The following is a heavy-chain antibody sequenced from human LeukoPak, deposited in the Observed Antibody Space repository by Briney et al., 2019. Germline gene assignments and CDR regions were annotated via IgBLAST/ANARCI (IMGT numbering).Heavy chain of an antibody. CDR1: GFTFNNYW. D-gene: IGHD2-15*01. V-gene: IGHV3-23*01. CDR2: ISGSGGST. Sequence: GGSLRLSCAASGFTFNNYWMHWVRQAPGKGLEWVSAISGSGGSTYYADSVKGRFTISRDNSKNTLYLQMNSLRAEDTAVYYCAKGNSAIRYCSGGSCYGPFDYWGQGTLVTVSS. J-gene: IGHJ4*02. CDR3: AKGNSAIRYCSGGSCYGPFDY.